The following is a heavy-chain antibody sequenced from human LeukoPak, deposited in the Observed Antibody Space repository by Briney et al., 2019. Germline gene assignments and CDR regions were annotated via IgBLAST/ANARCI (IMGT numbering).Heavy chain of an antibody. Sequence: GGSLRLSCAASGFTFSSYWMHWVRQAPGKGLEWVSGISWNSGSIGYADSVKGRFTISRDNAKNSLYLQMNSLRAEDTALYYCAKSSGSYGAFDIWGQGTMATVSS. V-gene: IGHV3-9*01. D-gene: IGHD1-26*01. J-gene: IGHJ3*02. CDR1: GFTFSSYW. CDR3: AKSSGSYGAFDI. CDR2: ISWNSGSI.